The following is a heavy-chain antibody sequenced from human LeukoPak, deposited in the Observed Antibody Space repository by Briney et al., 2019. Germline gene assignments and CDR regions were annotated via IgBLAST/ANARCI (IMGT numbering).Heavy chain of an antibody. CDR3: ARGHGKMPPIRYNWNYQRSYYYYYYMDV. Sequence: ASETLSLTCAVYGGSFSGYYWSWLRQPPGKGLAWIGEINHSRGTNYNPSLKSRVTISVETSKNQFSLKLSSVTAADTAVYYCARGHGKMPPIRYNWNYQRSYYYYYYMDVWGKGTTVTVSS. J-gene: IGHJ6*03. D-gene: IGHD1-7*01. CDR2: INHSRGT. V-gene: IGHV4-34*01. CDR1: GGSFSGYY.